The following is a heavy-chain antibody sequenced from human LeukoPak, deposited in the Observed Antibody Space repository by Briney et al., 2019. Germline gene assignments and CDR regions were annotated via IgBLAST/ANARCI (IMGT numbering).Heavy chain of an antibody. CDR3: ARERSGYCSDGSCYDFDY. CDR2: IKQDGSEK. CDR1: GFTFSNYW. Sequence: GGSLRLSCAASGFTFSNYWMSWVRQAPGKGLEWVANIKQDGSEKYYAESVKGRFTISRDNAKNSLYLQVNSLRAEDTAMYYCARERSGYCSDGSCYDFDYWGQGTLVTVSS. D-gene: IGHD2-15*01. V-gene: IGHV3-7*01. J-gene: IGHJ4*02.